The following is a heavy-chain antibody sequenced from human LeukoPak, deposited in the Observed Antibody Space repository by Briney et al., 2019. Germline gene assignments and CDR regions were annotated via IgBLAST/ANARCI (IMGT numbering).Heavy chain of an antibody. D-gene: IGHD6-13*01. Sequence: SETLSLTCAVYGGSFSGYYWSWIRRPPGKGLEWIGEINHSGSTNYNPSLKSRVTISVDTSKNQFSLKLSSVTAADTAVYYCARGLSAAPPGRYWGQGTLVTVSS. V-gene: IGHV4-34*01. CDR1: GGSFSGYY. CDR2: INHSGST. J-gene: IGHJ4*02. CDR3: ARGLSAAPPGRY.